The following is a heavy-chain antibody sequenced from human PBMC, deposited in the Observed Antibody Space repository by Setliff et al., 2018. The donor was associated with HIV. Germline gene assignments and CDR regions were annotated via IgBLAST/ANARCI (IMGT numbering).Heavy chain of an antibody. J-gene: IGHJ4*02. CDR1: GVSISNSNW. CDR2: VSHSGTA. Sequence: SETLSLTCAVSGVSISNSNWWTWVRQPPGKGLEWIGEVSHSGTANYNPSLKSRVTMSVDKSKNQFSLKLSSVTAADTAVYYCARDQRLSYWGQGTLVTVSS. CDR3: ARDQRLSY. V-gene: IGHV4-4*02.